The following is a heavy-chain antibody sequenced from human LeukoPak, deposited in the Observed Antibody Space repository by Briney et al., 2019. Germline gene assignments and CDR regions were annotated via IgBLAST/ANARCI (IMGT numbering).Heavy chain of an antibody. J-gene: IGHJ5*02. CDR1: GGTFSSYA. Sequence: SSVKVSCKASGGTFSSYAISWVRQAPGQGLEWMGRIIPILGIANYAQKFQGRVTITADKSTSTAYMELSSLRSEDTAVYYCATARGVWGAVAAFDPWGQGTLVTVSS. CDR3: ATARGVWGAVAAFDP. V-gene: IGHV1-69*04. CDR2: IIPILGIA. D-gene: IGHD6-19*01.